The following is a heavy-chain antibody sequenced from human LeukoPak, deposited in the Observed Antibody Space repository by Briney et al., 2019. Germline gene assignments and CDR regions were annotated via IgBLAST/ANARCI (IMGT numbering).Heavy chain of an antibody. Sequence: SATQSPTYGVDYGSISGYYCSSIRLPPRGRLEWILDVNHNGSTNYNPSLKSRVTISVDKSRNPFYLNLNSVNATNTAVYYFSRGGIEPSCSVGSYLGLFVPWGERTLVTVSP. V-gene: IGHV4-34*01. CDR3: SRGGIEPSCSVGSYLGLFVP. J-gene: IGHJ5*02. CDR2: VNHNGST. D-gene: IGHD2-15*01. CDR1: YGSISGYY.